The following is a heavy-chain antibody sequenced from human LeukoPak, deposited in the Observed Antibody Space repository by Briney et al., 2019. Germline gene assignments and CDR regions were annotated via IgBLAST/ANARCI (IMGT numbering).Heavy chain of an antibody. CDR1: GFTFNNAW. D-gene: IGHD3-22*01. J-gene: IGHJ4*02. Sequence: PGGSLRLSCEVSGFTFNNAWMSWVRQAPGKGLEWVSTIYTGGNTYYAASVKGRFTISRDFSKNTVFLHMNSLRAEDTAMYYCARGDDSGYYDYFDYWGQGALVTVSS. V-gene: IGHV3-53*01. CDR2: IYTGGNT. CDR3: ARGDDSGYYDYFDY.